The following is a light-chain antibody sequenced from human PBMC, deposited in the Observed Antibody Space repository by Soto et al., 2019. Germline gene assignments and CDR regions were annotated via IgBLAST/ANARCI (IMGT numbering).Light chain of an antibody. Sequence: DIQMTQSPSSVSASVGYRITITCLASQGISSYLAWYQQKPGKAPKLLIYAASTLQSGVPSRFSGSGSETEFTLTISSLLPDDFATYFCQQYKSYFRTFGQGTKVDIK. CDR3: QQYKSYFRT. CDR1: QGISSY. CDR2: AAS. J-gene: IGKJ1*01. V-gene: IGKV1-16*01.